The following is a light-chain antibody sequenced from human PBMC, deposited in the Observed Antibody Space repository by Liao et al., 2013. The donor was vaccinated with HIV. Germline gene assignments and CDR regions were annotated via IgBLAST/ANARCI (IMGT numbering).Light chain of an antibody. CDR2: QDN. J-gene: IGLJ2*01. CDR1: KLGDKY. V-gene: IGLV3-1*01. CDR3: QAWDNRNAV. Sequence: SSELTQPPSVSVSPGQTATITCSGDKLGDKYACWYQQKPGQSPVLVIYQDNKRPSGIPERFSGSNSGNTATLTVSGTQAMDEADYYCQAWDNRNAVFGGGTKLTVL.